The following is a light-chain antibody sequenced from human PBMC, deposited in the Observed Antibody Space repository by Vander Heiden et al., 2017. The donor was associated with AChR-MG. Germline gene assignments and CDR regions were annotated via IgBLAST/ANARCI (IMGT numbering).Light chain of an antibody. J-gene: IGKJ4*01. Sequence: DIVMTQSPLSLPVIRGEPASISCRSSQSLLHSNGYNYLDWYLQKPGQSPQLLIYLGSNRASGVPDRFSGSGSGTDFTLKISRVEAEDVGVYYCRQSLQKPLTFGGGTKVEIK. CDR1: QSLLHSNGYNY. CDR2: LGS. V-gene: IGKV2-28*01. CDR3: RQSLQKPLT.